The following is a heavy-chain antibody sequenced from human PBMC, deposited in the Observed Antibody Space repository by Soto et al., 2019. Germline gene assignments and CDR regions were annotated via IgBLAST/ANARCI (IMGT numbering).Heavy chain of an antibody. CDR3: ARGRRYYYDSSGYYYDPLFDY. V-gene: IGHV1-3*01. J-gene: IGHJ4*02. CDR2: INAGNGNT. D-gene: IGHD3-22*01. CDR1: GYTFTSYA. Sequence: QVQLVQSGAEVKKPGASVKVSCKASGYTFTSYAMHWVRQAPGQRLEWMGWINAGNGNTKYSQKFQGRVTITRDTSASTAYMELSSLRSEDTAVYYCARGRRYYYDSSGYYYDPLFDYWGQGTLVTVSS.